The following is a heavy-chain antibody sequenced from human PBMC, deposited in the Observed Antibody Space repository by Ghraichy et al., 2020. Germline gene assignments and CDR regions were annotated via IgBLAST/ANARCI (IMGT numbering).Heavy chain of an antibody. CDR1: GFTFSSCA. CDR3: AKARCSGYWCDYFDY. V-gene: IGHV3-23*01. J-gene: IGHJ4*02. Sequence: GGSLRLSCAASGFTFSSCAMAWVRQAPGKGLEWVTLIAVSDDFTYYADSVKGRFTISRDNSKKMLFLQMNSLRAEDTAVYFCAKARCSGYWCDYFDYWGQGTLVSVSS. D-gene: IGHD5-12*01. CDR2: IAVSDDFT.